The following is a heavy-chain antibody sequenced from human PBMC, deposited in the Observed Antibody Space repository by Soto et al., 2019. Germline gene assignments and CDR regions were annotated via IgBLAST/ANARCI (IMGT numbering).Heavy chain of an antibody. D-gene: IGHD3-16*01. CDR2: ITGTSAFT. CDR3: ARDNLAFQGAFDL. CDR1: GFVFSDFQ. J-gene: IGHJ4*02. V-gene: IGHV3-21*01. Sequence: GGSLRLSCAASGFVFSDFQFNWVRQAPGGGLEWLSSITGTSAFTEYAESIEGRFTISRDNPNKLLFLHMDNLRPEDTAVYYCARDNLAFQGAFDLWGQGTLVTVSA.